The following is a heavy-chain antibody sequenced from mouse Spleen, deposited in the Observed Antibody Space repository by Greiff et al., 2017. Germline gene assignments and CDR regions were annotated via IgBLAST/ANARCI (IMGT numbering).Heavy chain of an antibody. V-gene: IGHV10-1*01. D-gene: IGHD2-3*01. CDR3: VRHADGYYIYWYFDV. CDR2: IRSKSNNYAT. J-gene: IGHJ1*01. Sequence: GGGLVQPKGSLKLSCAALGFSFNTYAMNWVRQAPGKGLEWVARIRSKSNNYATYYADSVKDRFTISRDDSESMLYLQMNNLKTEDTAMYYCVRHADGYYIYWYFDVWGAGTTVTVSS. CDR1: GFSFNTYA.